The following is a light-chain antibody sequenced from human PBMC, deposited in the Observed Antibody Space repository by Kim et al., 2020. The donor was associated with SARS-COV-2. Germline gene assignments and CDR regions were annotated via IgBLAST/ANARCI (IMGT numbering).Light chain of an antibody. J-gene: IGLJ2*01. CDR3: QSRDSSGNVI. Sequence: SSELTQDPAVSVALGQTVRITCQGDSLRSYYANWYQQKPGQAPIFVIYVKNKRPSGIPDRFSASTSGNTASLTITGAQAEDEGDYYCQSRDSSGNVIFGGGTQLTVL. CDR1: SLRSYY. CDR2: VKN. V-gene: IGLV3-19*01.